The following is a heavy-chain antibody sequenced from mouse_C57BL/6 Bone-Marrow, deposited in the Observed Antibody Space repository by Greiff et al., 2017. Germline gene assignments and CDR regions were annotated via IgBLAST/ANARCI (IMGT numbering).Heavy chain of an antibody. J-gene: IGHJ2*01. V-gene: IGHV2-9-1*01. D-gene: IGHD1-1*01. CDR3: ARTSPTVVAYYFDY. CDR2: IWTGGGT. CDR1: GFSLTSYA. Sequence: VKRQQSGPGLVAPSQSLSITCTVSGFSLTSYAISWVRQPPGKGLEWLGVIWTGGGTNYNSALKSRLSISKDNSKSQVFLKMNSLQTDDTARYYCARTSPTVVAYYFDYWGQGTTLTVSS.